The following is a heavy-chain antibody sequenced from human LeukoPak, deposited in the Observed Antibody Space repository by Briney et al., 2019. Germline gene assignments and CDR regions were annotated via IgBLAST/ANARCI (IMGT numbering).Heavy chain of an antibody. CDR2: ISSSGSI. V-gene: IGHV3-48*01. CDR3: ARGVRDYGDYSLLDP. Sequence: GGSLRLSCAASGFPFSSYSMNWVRQAPGKGLEWVSYISSSGSIYYADSVKGRFTISRDNAKNSLYLQMNSLRAEDTAVYYCARGVRDYGDYSLLDPWGQGTLVTVSS. J-gene: IGHJ5*02. D-gene: IGHD4-17*01. CDR1: GFPFSSYS.